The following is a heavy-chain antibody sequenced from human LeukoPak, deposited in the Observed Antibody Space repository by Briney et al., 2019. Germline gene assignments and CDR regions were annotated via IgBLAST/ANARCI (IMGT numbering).Heavy chain of an antibody. CDR3: AREVRGSGKNGMDV. V-gene: IGHV3-48*03. J-gene: IGHJ6*02. CDR2: ISSSGSTI. CDR1: GSTFSSYE. D-gene: IGHD3-10*01. Sequence: GGSLRLSCAASGSTFSSYEMNWVRQAPGKGLEWVSYISSSGSTIYYADSVKGRFTISRDNAKNSLYLQMNSLRAEDTAVYYCAREVRGSGKNGMDVWGQGTTVAVSS.